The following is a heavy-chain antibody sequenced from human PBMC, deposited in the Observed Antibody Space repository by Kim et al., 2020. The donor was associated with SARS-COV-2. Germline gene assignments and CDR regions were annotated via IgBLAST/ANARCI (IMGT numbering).Heavy chain of an antibody. V-gene: IGHV4-31*03. Sequence: SETLSLTCTVSGGSISSGGYYWSWIRQHPGKGLEWIGYIYYSGSTYYNPSLKSRVTISVDTSKNQFSLKLSSVTAADTAVYYCARGIGVAIHAEYYFDYWGQGTLVTVSS. D-gene: IGHD2-21*01. CDR3: ARGIGVAIHAEYYFDY. CDR1: GGSISSGGYY. J-gene: IGHJ4*02. CDR2: IYYSGST.